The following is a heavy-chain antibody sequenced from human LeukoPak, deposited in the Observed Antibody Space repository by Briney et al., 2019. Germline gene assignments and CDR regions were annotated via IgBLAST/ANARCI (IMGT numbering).Heavy chain of an antibody. J-gene: IGHJ4*02. CDR3: ATHPMIVVVLNRGYFDY. CDR2: FDPEDGET. Sequence: GASVKVSCKASGYTFTSYGISWVRQAPGKGLEWMGGFDPEDGETIYAQKFQGRVTMTEDTSTDTAYMELSSLRSEDTAVYYCATHPMIVVVLNRGYFDYWGQGTLVTVSS. V-gene: IGHV1-24*01. CDR1: GYTFTSYG. D-gene: IGHD3-22*01.